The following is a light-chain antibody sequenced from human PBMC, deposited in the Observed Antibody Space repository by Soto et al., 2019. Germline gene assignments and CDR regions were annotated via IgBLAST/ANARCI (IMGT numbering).Light chain of an antibody. J-gene: IGLJ3*02. CDR2: DVS. V-gene: IGLV2-11*01. CDR3: CSYAGSYTWV. Sequence: QSVLTQPGSVSGSPGQSVTISCTGTSSDVGGYNYVSWYQQHPGKAPKLMIYDVSKRPSGVPDRFSGSKSGNTASLTISGLQAEDEAYYYCCSYAGSYTWVFGGGTKLTVL. CDR1: SSDVGGYNY.